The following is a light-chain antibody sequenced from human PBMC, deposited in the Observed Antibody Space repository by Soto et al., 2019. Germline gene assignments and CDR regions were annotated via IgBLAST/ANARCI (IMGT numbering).Light chain of an antibody. CDR2: SNN. J-gene: IGLJ1*01. CDR1: SSNIGSNT. Sequence: QSVLTQPPSASGTPGQRVTISCSGSSSNIGSNTVNWYQQLPGTAPKLLIYSNNQRPSGVPDRFSGSKSGTSASLAISGLQSEDEADYYWAAWDDSLNAPYVFGTGTKVTVL. V-gene: IGLV1-44*01. CDR3: AAWDDSLNAPYV.